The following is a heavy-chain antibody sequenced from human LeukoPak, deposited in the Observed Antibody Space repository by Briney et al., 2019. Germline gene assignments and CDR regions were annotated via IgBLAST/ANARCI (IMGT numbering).Heavy chain of an antibody. CDR1: GYTLTELS. CDR3: AKDQQQLAYLFDY. V-gene: IGHV1-24*01. CDR2: FDPEDGET. J-gene: IGHJ4*02. D-gene: IGHD6-13*01. Sequence: ASVKVSCKVSGYTLTELSMHWVRQAPGKGLEWMGGFDPEDGETIYAQKFQGRVTMTEDTSTDTAYMELSSLRAGDTAVYYCAKDQQQLAYLFDYWGQGTLVTVSS.